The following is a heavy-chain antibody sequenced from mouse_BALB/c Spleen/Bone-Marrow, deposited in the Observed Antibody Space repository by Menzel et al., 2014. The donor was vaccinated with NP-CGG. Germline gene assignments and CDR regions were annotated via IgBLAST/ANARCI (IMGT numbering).Heavy chain of an antibody. V-gene: IGHV3-6*02. J-gene: IGHJ2*01. CDR3: AIYGNYFDY. CDR2: ISYDGSN. D-gene: IGHD2-1*01. CDR1: GYSITSGYY. Sequence: EVQLQQSGPGLVKPSQSLSLSCSDTGYSITSGYYWNWIRQFPGNKLERMGYISYDGSNNYNPSLKNRISITRDTSKIQFSLKSNSVTTEDTATYYCAIYGNYFDYWGQGTTLTVSS.